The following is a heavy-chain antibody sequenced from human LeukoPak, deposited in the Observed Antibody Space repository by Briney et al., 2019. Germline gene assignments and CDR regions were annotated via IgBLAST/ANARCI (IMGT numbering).Heavy chain of an antibody. CDR2: IYSGGST. Sequence: GGSLRLSCAASGFTVSSNYMSWVRQAPGKGLEWVSVIYSGGSTYYADSVKGRFTISRDNSKNTLYLQMNSLRAEDTAVYYCARSPTYIQLGNYYHYGMDVWGQGTTVTVSS. CDR3: ARSPTYIQLGNYYHYGMDV. V-gene: IGHV3-66*01. J-gene: IGHJ6*02. CDR1: GFTVSSNY. D-gene: IGHD5-18*01.